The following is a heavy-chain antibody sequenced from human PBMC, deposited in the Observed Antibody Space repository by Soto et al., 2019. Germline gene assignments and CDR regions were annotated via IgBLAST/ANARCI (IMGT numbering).Heavy chain of an antibody. CDR2: MNPNSGNT. V-gene: IGHV1-8*01. CDR3: ARGRRTIFGVVIIGPHFDY. CDR1: GYTFTSYD. D-gene: IGHD3-3*01. Sequence: ASVKVSCKASGYTFTSYDINWVRQATGQGLEWMGWMNPNSGNTGYAQKFQGRVTMTRNTSISTAYMELSSLRSEDTAVYYCARGRRTIFGVVIIGPHFDYWDQGTLVTVSS. J-gene: IGHJ4*02.